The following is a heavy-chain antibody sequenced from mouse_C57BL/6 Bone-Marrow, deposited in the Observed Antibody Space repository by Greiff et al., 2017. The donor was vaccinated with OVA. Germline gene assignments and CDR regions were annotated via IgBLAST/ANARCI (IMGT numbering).Heavy chain of an antibody. CDR2: ISNGGGST. D-gene: IGHD1-1*01. Sequence: DVKLVESGGGLVQPGGSLKLSCAASGFTFSDYYMYWVRQTPEKRLEWVAYISNGGGSTYYPDTVKGRFTISRDNAKNTLYLQMSRLKSEDTAMYYCARQYYGSSFYWYFDVWGTGTTVTVSS. CDR3: ARQYYGSSFYWYFDV. CDR1: GFTFSDYY. J-gene: IGHJ1*03. V-gene: IGHV5-12*01.